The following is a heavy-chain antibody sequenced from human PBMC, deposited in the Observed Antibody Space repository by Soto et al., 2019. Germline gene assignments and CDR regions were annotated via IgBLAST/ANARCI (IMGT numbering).Heavy chain of an antibody. V-gene: IGHV4-38-2*01. CDR3: ARSGITMVRGVTDPLFPGEDWFDP. CDR1: GYSISSGYY. J-gene: IGHJ5*02. CDR2: IYHSGST. Sequence: SETLSLTCAVSGYSISSGYYWGWIRQPPGKGLEWIGSIYHSGSTYYNPSLKSRVTISVDTSKNQFSLKLSSVTAADTAVYYCARSGITMVRGVTDPLFPGEDWFDPWGQGTLVTVSS. D-gene: IGHD3-10*01.